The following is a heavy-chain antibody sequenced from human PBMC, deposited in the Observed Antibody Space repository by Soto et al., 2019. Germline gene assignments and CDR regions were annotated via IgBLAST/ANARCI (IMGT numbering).Heavy chain of an antibody. CDR2: IRSKANSYAT. Sequence: EVQLVESGGGLVQPGGSLKLSCAASGFTFSDSAMHWVRQASGKGLEWVGRIRSKANSYATAYAASVKGRFTISRDDSKNTAYLQMNSLKTEDRAVYYCTRQRGYCTGTSCYGAGYYYGMDVWGQGTTVTVSS. V-gene: IGHV3-73*02. D-gene: IGHD2-2*01. CDR1: GFTFSDSA. CDR3: TRQRGYCTGTSCYGAGYYYGMDV. J-gene: IGHJ6*02.